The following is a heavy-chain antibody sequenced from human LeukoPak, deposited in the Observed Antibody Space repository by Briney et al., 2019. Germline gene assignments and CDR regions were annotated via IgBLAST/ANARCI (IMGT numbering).Heavy chain of an antibody. Sequence: PSETLSLTCTVSGGSISSGTYYWSWIRQLAGKGLEWIGRIYTSGDTNYNPSLKSRVTISVDTSKNQFSLKLSSVTAADTAVYYCARAYSSSWYWNWFDPWGQGTLVTVSS. CDR1: GGSISSGTYY. V-gene: IGHV4-61*02. CDR2: IYTSGDT. J-gene: IGHJ5*02. CDR3: ARAYSSSWYWNWFDP. D-gene: IGHD6-13*01.